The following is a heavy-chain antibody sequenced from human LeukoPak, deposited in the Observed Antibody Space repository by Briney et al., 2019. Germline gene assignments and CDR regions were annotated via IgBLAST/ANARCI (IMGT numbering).Heavy chain of an antibody. V-gene: IGHV4-34*01. CDR2: ISRNGKN. Sequence: PSETLSLTCAVYGGSFSGYIWGWIRQAPGKGLEWIGEISRNGKNTHSPSLKSRVTTSLDTAKNQFSLQLNSVTAADTAVYYCARLAKCTSTCRGKYWYFDVWGRGTLVTVSS. CDR3: ARLAKCTSTCRGKYWYFDV. CDR1: GGSFSGYI. D-gene: IGHD2-8*01. J-gene: IGHJ2*01.